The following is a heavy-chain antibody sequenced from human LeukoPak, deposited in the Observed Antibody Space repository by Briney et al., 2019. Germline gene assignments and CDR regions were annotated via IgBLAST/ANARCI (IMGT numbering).Heavy chain of an antibody. CDR2: TGGDT. CDR3: AGGQMFTGGGFDD. V-gene: IGHV3-53*01. J-gene: IGHJ4*02. Sequence: TGGDTYYADPVRGRFTISRDNSKNTVNLQMNSLRAEDTALYYCAGGQMFTGGGFDDGGEASSATVSS. D-gene: IGHD2-8*02.